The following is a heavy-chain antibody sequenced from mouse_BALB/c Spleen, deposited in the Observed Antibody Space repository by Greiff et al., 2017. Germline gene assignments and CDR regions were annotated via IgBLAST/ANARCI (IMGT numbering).Heavy chain of an antibody. J-gene: IGHJ3*01. Sequence: EVHLVESGADLVKPGGSLKLSCAASGFTFSSYGMSWVRQTPGKRLEWVASISSGGSTYYPDSVKGRFTISRDNTRNILYLQMSSLRSEDTAMYYCARESGNGCYVLLFAYWGQGTLVTVSA. CDR2: ISSGGST. CDR1: GFTFSSYG. V-gene: IGHV5-6-5*01. D-gene: IGHD2-3*01. CDR3: ARESGNGCYVLLFAY.